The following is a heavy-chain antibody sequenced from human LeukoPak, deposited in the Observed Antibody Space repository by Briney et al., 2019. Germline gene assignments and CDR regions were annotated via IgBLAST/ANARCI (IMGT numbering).Heavy chain of an antibody. V-gene: IGHV4-34*01. CDR2: VSHSGSS. D-gene: IGHD4-23*01. CDR3: ARGIFYGGRSQYIWLDL. J-gene: IGHJ5*02. Sequence: PSETLSHTCAVYGGPFRGFFWSWIRQAPGKGLEWIGEVSHSGSSNYNPSLKSRINISLDTSKSQFSLRLTSVTAADTAVYYCARGIFYGGRSQYIWLDLWGQGTLVTVSS. CDR1: GGPFRGFF.